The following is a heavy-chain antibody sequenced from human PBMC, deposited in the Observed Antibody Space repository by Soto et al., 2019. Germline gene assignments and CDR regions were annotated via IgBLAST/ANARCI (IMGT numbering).Heavy chain of an antibody. CDR1: GYDFTAYE. V-gene: IGHV1-8*02. CDR3: GTGPSPRAPAGGTPYYYAMDV. J-gene: IGHJ6*02. D-gene: IGHD6-13*01. CDR2: MKPINGAT. Sequence: ASVKVSCKASGYDFTAYEINWVRQASGQGLEWTGRMKPINGATGSARRFQGRVSWTRNTATNTASLELTSLRSGDTAVYYCGTGPSPRAPAGGTPYYYAMDVWGQGTTVTVSS.